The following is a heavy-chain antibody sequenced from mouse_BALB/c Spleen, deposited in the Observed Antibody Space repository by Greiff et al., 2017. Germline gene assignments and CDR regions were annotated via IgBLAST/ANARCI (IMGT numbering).Heavy chain of an antibody. CDR3: ARGPHYYGSSYVYYFDY. CDR1: GFTFSSYA. V-gene: IGHV5-6-5*01. J-gene: IGHJ2*01. Sequence: EVKLMESGGGLVKPGGSLKLSCAASGFTFSSYAMSWVRQTPEKRLEWVASISSGGSTYYPDSVKGRFTISRDNARNILYLQMSSLRSEDTAMYYCARGPHYYGSSYVYYFDYWGQGTTLTVSS. D-gene: IGHD1-1*01. CDR2: ISSGGST.